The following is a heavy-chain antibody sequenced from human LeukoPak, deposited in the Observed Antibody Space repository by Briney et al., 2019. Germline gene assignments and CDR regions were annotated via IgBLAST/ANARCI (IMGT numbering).Heavy chain of an antibody. CDR1: GGSISSYY. Sequence: KPSEPLSLTCTVSGGSISSYYWTWIRQPPGKGLEWIGYIYSSGSANYNPSLKSRVIISGDTSKNQISLNLTSVTAADTAVYFCARHRDYYDTWGHGTLVTVSS. V-gene: IGHV4-59*08. CDR3: ARHRDYYDT. J-gene: IGHJ4*01. CDR2: IYSSGSA. D-gene: IGHD3-22*01.